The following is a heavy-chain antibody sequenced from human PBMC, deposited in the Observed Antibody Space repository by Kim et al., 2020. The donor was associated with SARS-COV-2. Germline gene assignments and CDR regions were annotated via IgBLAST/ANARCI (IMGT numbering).Heavy chain of an antibody. CDR1: GFTFSSYG. V-gene: IGHV3-30*18. J-gene: IGHJ6*03. Sequence: GGSLRLSCAASGFTFSSYGMHWVRQAPGKGLEWVAVISYDGSNKYYADSVKGRFTISRDNSKNTLYLQMNSLRAEDTAVYYCAKDSTPSIFYYYMDVWGKGTTVTVSS. CDR3: AKDSTPSIFYYYMDV. CDR2: ISYDGSNK. D-gene: IGHD4-17*01.